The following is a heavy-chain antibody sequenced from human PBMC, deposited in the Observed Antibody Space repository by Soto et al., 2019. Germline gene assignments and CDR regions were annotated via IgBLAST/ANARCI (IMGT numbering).Heavy chain of an antibody. Sequence: GGSLRLSCAASGFTFSSYAMSWVRQAPGKGLEWVSAISGSGGSTYYADSVKGRFTISRDNSKNTLYLQMNSLRAEDTAVYYCAKNSASGYCSGGSCPPSAFDPWGQGTLVTVSS. CDR1: GFTFSSYA. J-gene: IGHJ5*02. CDR2: ISGSGGST. D-gene: IGHD2-15*01. CDR3: AKNSASGYCSGGSCPPSAFDP. V-gene: IGHV3-23*01.